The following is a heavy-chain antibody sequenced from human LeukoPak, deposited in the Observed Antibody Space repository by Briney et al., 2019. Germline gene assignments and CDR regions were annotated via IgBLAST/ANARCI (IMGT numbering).Heavy chain of an antibody. CDR2: IYYSGST. J-gene: IGHJ5*02. V-gene: IGHV4-39*07. CDR3: ARDRYSSGWYPYNWFDP. D-gene: IGHD6-19*01. CDR1: GGSISTDNYY. Sequence: SETLSLTCSVSGGSISTDNYYWAWIRQPPGKGLEWIGNIYYSGSTYYNPSLKSRVTISVDTSKNQFSLKLSSVTAADTAVYYCARDRYSSGWYPYNWFDPWGQGTLVTVSS.